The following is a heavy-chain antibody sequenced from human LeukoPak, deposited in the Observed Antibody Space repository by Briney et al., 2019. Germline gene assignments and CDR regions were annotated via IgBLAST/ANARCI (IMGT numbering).Heavy chain of an antibody. CDR1: GFSLSTSGVG. CDR2: IYWDDGK. J-gene: IGHJ4*02. CDR3: AHRDAYCSSTSCYAYPFDY. Sequence: SGPTLVNPTQTLTLTCTFSGFSLSTSGVGVGWIRQPPVKALEWLALIYWDDGKRYSPSLKSRLTITKDTSKNQVVLTMTNMDPVDTATYYCAHRDAYCSSTSCYAYPFDYWGQGTLVTVSS. V-gene: IGHV2-5*02. D-gene: IGHD2-2*01.